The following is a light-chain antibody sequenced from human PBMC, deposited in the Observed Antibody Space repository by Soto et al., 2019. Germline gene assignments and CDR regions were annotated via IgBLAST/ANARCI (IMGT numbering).Light chain of an antibody. CDR1: SSNIGAGYD. J-gene: IGLJ1*01. V-gene: IGLV1-40*01. Sequence: QSVLTQPPSVSGAPGQRVTISCTGSSSNIGAGYDVHWYQQLPGTAPKLLIYGNSNRPSGVSHRFSGSKSGNTASLSISGLQAEDEADYYCYSFTTGNTLYVFGTGTKVTVL. CDR2: GNS. CDR3: YSFTTGNTLYV.